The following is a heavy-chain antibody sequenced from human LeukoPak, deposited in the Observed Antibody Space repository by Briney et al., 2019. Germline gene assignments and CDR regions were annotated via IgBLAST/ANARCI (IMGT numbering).Heavy chain of an antibody. CDR3: ARDFSSRSYYGYYYYYMDV. CDR2: IYTSGST. Sequence: SETLSLTCTVSGYSISSGYYWSWIRQPAGQGLEWIGCIYTSGSTNYNPSLKSRVTISVDTSKNQFSLKLSSVTAADTAVYYCARDFSSRSYYGYYYYYMDVWGKGTTVTISS. J-gene: IGHJ6*03. V-gene: IGHV4-61*02. D-gene: IGHD1-26*01. CDR1: GYSISSGYY.